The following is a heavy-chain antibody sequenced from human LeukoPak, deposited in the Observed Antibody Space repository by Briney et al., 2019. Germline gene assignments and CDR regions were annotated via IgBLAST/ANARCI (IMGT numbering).Heavy chain of an antibody. V-gene: IGHV3-21*01. CDR3: ARDPIRDTPMANYFAY. Sequence: GGSLRLSCAASGFTFSSYSMNWGRQAPGKGLEWVASISTSSSYIYYADSVKGRFTMSRDNAQNSVYLQMTSLRAEDTAVYYWARDPIRDTPMANYFAYWGQGTLVTVSS. CDR2: ISTSSSYI. J-gene: IGHJ4*02. CDR1: GFTFSSYS. D-gene: IGHD5-18*01.